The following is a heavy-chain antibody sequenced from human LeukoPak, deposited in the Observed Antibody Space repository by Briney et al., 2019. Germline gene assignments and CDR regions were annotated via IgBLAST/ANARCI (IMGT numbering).Heavy chain of an antibody. Sequence: SETLSLTCTVSGGSISSSSYYWGWIRQPPGKGLEWIGSIYYSGNTYYNASLKSRVTISGDTSKNQFSLILSSVTAADTAVYYCATPGLARAYWVQGTLVTVSS. V-gene: IGHV4-39*01. CDR3: ATPGLARAY. J-gene: IGHJ4*02. CDR2: IYYSGNT. CDR1: GGSISSSSYY.